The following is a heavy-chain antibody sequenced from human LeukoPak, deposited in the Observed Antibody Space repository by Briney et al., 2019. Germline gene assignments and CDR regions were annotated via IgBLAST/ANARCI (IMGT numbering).Heavy chain of an antibody. CDR2: IYHTGNT. V-gene: IGHV4-4*02. CDR1: GGSISSISW. J-gene: IGHJ3*02. CDR3: ARHFRREVLIGSAFDI. Sequence: SGTLSLTCAVSGGSISSISWWSWVRQPPGKGLEWIGEIYHTGNTNYNPSLKSRVTISVDKSKNQFSLTLSSVTAADTAVYYCARHFRREVLIGSAFDIWGQGTMVTVSS. D-gene: IGHD1-26*01.